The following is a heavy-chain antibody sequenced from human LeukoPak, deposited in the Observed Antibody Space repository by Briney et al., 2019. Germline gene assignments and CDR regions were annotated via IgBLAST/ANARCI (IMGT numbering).Heavy chain of an antibody. CDR2: IYNSGST. V-gene: IGHV4-59*01. CDR3: ARVFFGVVMHDAFDI. CDR1: GGSISSYF. J-gene: IGHJ3*02. Sequence: SEGLSLTCTVSGGSISSYFWSWSRQPPGKGREWVGYIYNSGSTNYQPSLKSRVTISVDTPKTQFSLKVSSVTAAGTAVYSCARVFFGVVMHDAFDIWGHGTMVTVSS. D-gene: IGHD3-3*01.